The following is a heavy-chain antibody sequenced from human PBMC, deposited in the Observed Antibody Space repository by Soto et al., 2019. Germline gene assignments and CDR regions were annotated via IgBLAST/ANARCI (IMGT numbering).Heavy chain of an antibody. D-gene: IGHD5-18*01. V-gene: IGHV4-4*02. CDR2: IYHSGNT. J-gene: IGHJ4*02. Sequence: QVQLQESGPGLVKPLGTLSLTCAVSGGSISSSFWWSWVRQPPGKGLEWIGQIYHSGNTNYNPSLKXXLXIXGDKSKNQFSLKLSSVTAADTAVYYCARSDTTMADYWGQGTLVTVSS. CDR1: GGSISSSFW. CDR3: ARSDTTMADY.